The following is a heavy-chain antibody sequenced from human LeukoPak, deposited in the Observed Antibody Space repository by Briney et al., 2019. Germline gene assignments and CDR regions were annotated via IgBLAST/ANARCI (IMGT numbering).Heavy chain of an antibody. Sequence: ASVKVSCKASGGTFSSYAISWARQAPGQGLEWMGGIIPIFGTANYAQKFQGRVTITTDESTSAAYMELSSLRSEDTAVYYCARGGRVAAADPPYYYYYMDVWGKGTTVTVSS. CDR1: GGTFSSYA. CDR3: ARGGRVAAADPPYYYYYMDV. V-gene: IGHV1-69*05. D-gene: IGHD6-13*01. CDR2: IIPIFGTA. J-gene: IGHJ6*03.